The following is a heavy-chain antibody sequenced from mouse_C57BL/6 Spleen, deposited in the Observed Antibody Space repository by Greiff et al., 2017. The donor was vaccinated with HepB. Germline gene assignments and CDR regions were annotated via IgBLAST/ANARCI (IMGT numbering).Heavy chain of an antibody. CDR3: ARCYDGYSYFDY. CDR2: ISSGGSYT. CDR1: GFTFSSYG. J-gene: IGHJ2*01. V-gene: IGHV5-6*01. Sequence: EVKLMESGGDLVKPGGSLKLSCAASGFTFSSYGMSWVRQTPDKRLEWVATISSGGSYTYYPDSVKGRFTISRDNAKNTLYLQMSSLKSEDTAMYYCARCYDGYSYFDYWGQGTTLTVPS. D-gene: IGHD2-3*01.